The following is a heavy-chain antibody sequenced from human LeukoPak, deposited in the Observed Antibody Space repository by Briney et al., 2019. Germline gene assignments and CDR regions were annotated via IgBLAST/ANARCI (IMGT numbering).Heavy chain of an antibody. CDR1: GDSLSSYY. CDR2: IYYSGTT. J-gene: IGHJ5*02. Sequence: SETLSLTCTVSGDSLSSYYWNWIRQPPGKRLEWIGHIYYSGTTNYNPSLKSRVTISVDTSKNQFSLKLSSVTAADTAVYYCAREYSSSWGFDPWGQGTLVTVSS. D-gene: IGHD6-13*01. CDR3: AREYSSSWGFDP. V-gene: IGHV4-59*12.